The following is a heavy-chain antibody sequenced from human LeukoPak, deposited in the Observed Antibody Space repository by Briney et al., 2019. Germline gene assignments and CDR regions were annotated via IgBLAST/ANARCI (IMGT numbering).Heavy chain of an antibody. J-gene: IGHJ4*02. D-gene: IGHD3/OR15-3a*01. CDR2: INPNSGGT. CDR1: GYTFTGYY. CDR3: ARGGGGDWLTHIDY. Sequence: ASVKVSCKASGYTFTGYYMHWVRQAPGQGLEWMGWINPNSGGTNYAQKFQGRVTMPRDTSISKAYMDLSRLRSDDTAVYYCARGGGGDWLTHIDYWGQGTLVTVSS. V-gene: IGHV1-2*02.